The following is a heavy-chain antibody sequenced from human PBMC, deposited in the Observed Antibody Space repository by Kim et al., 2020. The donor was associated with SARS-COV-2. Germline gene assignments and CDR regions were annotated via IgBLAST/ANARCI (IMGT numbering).Heavy chain of an antibody. J-gene: IGHJ4*02. Sequence: GGSLRLSCAASGFTFSNAWMSWVRQAPGKGLEWVGRIKSKTDGGTTDYAAPVKGRFTISRDDSKNTLYLQMNSLKTEDTAVYYCTTATYSSGWGFGDWGQGTLVTVSS. V-gene: IGHV3-15*01. D-gene: IGHD6-19*01. CDR2: IKSKTDGGTT. CDR3: TTATYSSGWGFGD. CDR1: GFTFSNAW.